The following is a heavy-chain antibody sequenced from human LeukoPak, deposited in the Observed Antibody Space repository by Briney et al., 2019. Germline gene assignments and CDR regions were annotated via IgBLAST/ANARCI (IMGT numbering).Heavy chain of an antibody. CDR2: IYHSGST. CDR1: GGSISSGGYS. V-gene: IGHV4-30-2*01. CDR3: ARGRDTASTLDY. J-gene: IGHJ4*02. D-gene: IGHD5-18*01. Sequence: SQTLSLTCAVSGGSISSGGYSWSWIRQPPGTGLEWIGYIYHSGSTYYNPSLKSRVTISVDRSKNQLSLKLSSVTAADTAVYYCARGRDTASTLDYWGQGTLVTVSS.